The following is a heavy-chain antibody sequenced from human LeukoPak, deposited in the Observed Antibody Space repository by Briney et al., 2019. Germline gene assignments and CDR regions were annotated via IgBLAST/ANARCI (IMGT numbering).Heavy chain of an antibody. J-gene: IGHJ4*02. CDR1: GDSISSSSYY. CDR2: IYYSGST. Sequence: SETLSLTCTVSGDSISSSSYYWGWIRQPPGKGLEWIGSIYYSGSTNYNPSLKSRVTISVDTSKNQFSLKLSSVTAADTAVYYCARGRDFCTHWGQGTLVTVSS. V-gene: IGHV4-39*07. CDR3: ARGRDFCTH. D-gene: IGHD3-3*01.